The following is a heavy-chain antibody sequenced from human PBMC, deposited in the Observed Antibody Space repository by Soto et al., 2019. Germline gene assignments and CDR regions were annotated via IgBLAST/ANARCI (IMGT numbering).Heavy chain of an antibody. J-gene: IGHJ4*02. CDR3: ARASPIVVVPAATSGGELFDY. D-gene: IGHD2-2*01. CDR2: ISYDGSNK. CDR1: GFTFSSYA. V-gene: IGHV3-30-3*01. Sequence: LRLSCAASGFTFSSYAMHGVRQAPVNGLEWVAVISYDGSNKYYADSVKGRFTISRDNSKNTLYLQMNSLRAEDTAVYYCARASPIVVVPAATSGGELFDYWGQGTLVTVSS.